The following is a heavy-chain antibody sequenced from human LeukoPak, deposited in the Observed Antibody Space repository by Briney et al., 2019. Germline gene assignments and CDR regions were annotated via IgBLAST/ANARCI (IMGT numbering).Heavy chain of an antibody. CDR2: ISGGGSST. CDR3: AKAAMVVSPNWFDP. CDR1: GFTFSTYA. D-gene: IGHD2-8*02. Sequence: GGSLRLSCAASGFTFSTYAMSWVRQAPGKGLEWVSAISGGGSSTYYADSVKGRFTISRDNSKNTLYVQMHSLRVEDTAVYYCAKAAMVVSPNWFDPWGQGTLVTVSS. V-gene: IGHV3-23*01. J-gene: IGHJ5*02.